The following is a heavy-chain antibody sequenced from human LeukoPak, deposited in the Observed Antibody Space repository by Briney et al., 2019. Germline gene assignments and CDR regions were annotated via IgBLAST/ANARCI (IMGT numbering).Heavy chain of an antibody. CDR2: ISISGDDT. J-gene: IGHJ4*02. V-gene: IGHV3-23*01. Sequence: GGSLRLSCATSGFIFSSHAMTWVRQAPGKGLEWLSAISISGDDTYYADSVKGRFTISRDNSKNTLYLQMNSLSADDTAMYYCANEIRPNDYWGQGTLVTVSS. CDR3: ANEIRPNDY. D-gene: IGHD4-17*01. CDR1: GFIFSSHA.